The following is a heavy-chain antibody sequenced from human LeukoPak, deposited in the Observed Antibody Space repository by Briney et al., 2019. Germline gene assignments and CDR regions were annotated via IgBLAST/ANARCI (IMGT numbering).Heavy chain of an antibody. V-gene: IGHV3-23*01. D-gene: IGHD5-18*01. J-gene: IGHJ4*02. CDR2: ISGSGGST. CDR3: AKGPRYSYGYGY. CDR1: EFTFSSYA. Sequence: GGSLRLSCAASEFTFSSYAMSWVRQAPGKGLEWVSAISGSGGSTYYADSVKGRFTISRDNSKNTLYLQMNSLRAEDTAVYYCAKGPRYSYGYGYWGQGTLVTVSS.